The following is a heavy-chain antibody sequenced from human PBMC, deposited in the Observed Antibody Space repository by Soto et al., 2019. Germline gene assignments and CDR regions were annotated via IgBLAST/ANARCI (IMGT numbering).Heavy chain of an antibody. Sequence: GGSLRLSCAASGFTFISYAMNWVRQAPGKGLEWVSSISSSSSYIYYADSVKGRFTISRDNAKNSLYLQMNSLRAEDTAVYYCARVSGRDIFLHDAFDIWGQGTMVTVSS. CDR1: GFTFISYA. V-gene: IGHV3-21*01. D-gene: IGHD3-9*01. J-gene: IGHJ3*02. CDR3: ARVSGRDIFLHDAFDI. CDR2: ISSSSSYI.